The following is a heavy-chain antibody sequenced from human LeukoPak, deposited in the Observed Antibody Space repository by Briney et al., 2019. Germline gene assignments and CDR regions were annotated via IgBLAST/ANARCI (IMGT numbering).Heavy chain of an antibody. J-gene: IGHJ4*02. CDR3: ARKAESSGYYYYFDY. D-gene: IGHD3-22*01. V-gene: IGHV4-34*01. Sequence: SETLSLTCAVYGGSFSGYYWSWIRQPPGKGLEWIGEINHSGSTNYNPSLKSRVTVSVDTSKNQFSLKLSSVTAADTAVYYCARKAESSGYYYYFDYWGQGTLVTVSS. CDR1: GGSFSGYY. CDR2: INHSGST.